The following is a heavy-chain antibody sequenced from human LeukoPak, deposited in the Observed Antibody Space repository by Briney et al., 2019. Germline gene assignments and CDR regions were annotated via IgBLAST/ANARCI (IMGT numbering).Heavy chain of an antibody. CDR2: VYYSGTT. J-gene: IGHJ4*02. CDR1: GDSISLSFYY. V-gene: IGHV4-39*02. D-gene: IGHD3-22*01. Sequence: SETLSLTCSVSGDSISLSFYYWGWIRQPPGKALEWIGSVYYSGTTSYNPSLKSRVTISVDMSKNHFSLRLSSVTAADTAVYYCARSYYDSSGLKGNHFDYWGQGTLVTVSS. CDR3: ARSYYDSSGLKGNHFDY.